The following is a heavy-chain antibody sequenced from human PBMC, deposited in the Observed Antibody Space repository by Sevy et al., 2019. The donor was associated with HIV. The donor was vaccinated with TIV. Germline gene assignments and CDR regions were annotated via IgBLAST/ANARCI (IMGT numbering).Heavy chain of an antibody. Sequence: GGSLRLSCAASGFTVSDNHMNWVRQAPGKGLEWVSVIYSSDRTDYADSVKGRFTVSRDNSKNTLYLQMNSMGAEDTAVYYCARDRGTYYYDSSGYYTSGYGMDVWGQGTTVTVSS. D-gene: IGHD3-22*01. CDR3: ARDRGTYYYDSSGYYTSGYGMDV. CDR1: GFTVSDNH. V-gene: IGHV3-53*01. J-gene: IGHJ6*02. CDR2: IYSSDRT.